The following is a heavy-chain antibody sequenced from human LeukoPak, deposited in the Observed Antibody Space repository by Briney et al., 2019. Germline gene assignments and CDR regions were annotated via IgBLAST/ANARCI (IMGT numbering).Heavy chain of an antibody. CDR3: ARDSPMIVPFDAFDI. J-gene: IGHJ3*02. CDR2: IKQDGSEK. D-gene: IGHD3-22*01. V-gene: IGHV3-7*01. Sequence: GGSLRLSCAASGFTFSSYWMSWVRQAPGKGLEWVANIKQDGSEKYYVDSVKGRFTISRDNAKNSLYLQMNSLRAEDTAVYYCARDSPMIVPFDAFDIWGQGTMVTVSS. CDR1: GFTFSSYW.